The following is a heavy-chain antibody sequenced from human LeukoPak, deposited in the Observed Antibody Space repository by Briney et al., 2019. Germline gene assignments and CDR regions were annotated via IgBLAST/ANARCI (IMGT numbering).Heavy chain of an antibody. D-gene: IGHD3-10*01. Sequence: ASVKVSCKASGGTFSSYAISWVRQAPGQGLEWMGGIIPIFGTANYAQKFQGRVTITADESTSTAYMELSSLRSEDTAVYYCARDYGSGSYSEFDPWGQGTLVTVSS. CDR1: GGTFSSYA. V-gene: IGHV1-69*13. CDR3: ARDYGSGSYSEFDP. CDR2: IIPIFGTA. J-gene: IGHJ5*02.